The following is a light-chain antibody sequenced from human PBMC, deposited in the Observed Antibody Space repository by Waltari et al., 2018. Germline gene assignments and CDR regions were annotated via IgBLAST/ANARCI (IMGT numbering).Light chain of an antibody. CDR1: QNLNTF. V-gene: IGKV1-5*01. Sequence: DIQMTQSPSTVSASLGDRVTITCRASQNLNTFLSWYQQKPGAVPNLLIYDASTLERGVPSRFSGSGSRTHFTLTISGLQPDDFATYYCQQYYDYPINFGQGTRL. CDR3: QQYYDYPIN. CDR2: DAS. J-gene: IGKJ5*01.